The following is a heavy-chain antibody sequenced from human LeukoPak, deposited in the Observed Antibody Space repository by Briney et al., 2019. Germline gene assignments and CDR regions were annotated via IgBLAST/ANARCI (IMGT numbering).Heavy chain of an antibody. J-gene: IGHJ6*03. Sequence: ASVKVSCKASGYTFTSYDTNWVRQATGQGLEWMGWMNPNSGNTGYAQKFQGRVTMTRNTSISTAYMELSSLRSEDTAVYYCARHGEIAAAGYYYYYMDVWGKGTTVTVSS. CDR1: GYTFTSYD. V-gene: IGHV1-8*01. CDR2: MNPNSGNT. CDR3: ARHGEIAAAGYYYYYMDV. D-gene: IGHD6-13*01.